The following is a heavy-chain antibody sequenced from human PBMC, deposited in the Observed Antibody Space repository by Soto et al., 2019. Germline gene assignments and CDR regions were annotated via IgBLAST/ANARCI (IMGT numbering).Heavy chain of an antibody. Sequence: SGPTLVNPTQTLTLTCTFSGFSLSTSGMCVSWIRQPPGKALEWLALIDWDDDKYYSTSLKTRLTISKDTSKNQVVLTMTNMDPVDTATYYCAHSLGYCSSTSCYPFDYWGQGTLVTVAS. D-gene: IGHD2-2*01. V-gene: IGHV2-70*12. CDR2: IDWDDDK. CDR3: AHSLGYCSSTSCYPFDY. J-gene: IGHJ4*02. CDR1: GFSLSTSGMC.